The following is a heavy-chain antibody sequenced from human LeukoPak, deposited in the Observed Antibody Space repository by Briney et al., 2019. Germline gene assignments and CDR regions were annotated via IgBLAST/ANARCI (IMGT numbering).Heavy chain of an antibody. CDR1: GFIFSDAW. V-gene: IGHV3-15*01. CDR3: TTGITMVRGVIHLIDY. J-gene: IGHJ4*02. Sequence: GGSLRPSCAASGFIFSDAWMSWVRQAPGKGLEWVGHVKIKTEGGSADYAAPVKGRFTISRDDSKNTLYLQMNSLKTEDTAVYYCTTGITMVRGVIHLIDYWGQGTLVTVSS. CDR2: VKIKTEGGSA. D-gene: IGHD3-10*01.